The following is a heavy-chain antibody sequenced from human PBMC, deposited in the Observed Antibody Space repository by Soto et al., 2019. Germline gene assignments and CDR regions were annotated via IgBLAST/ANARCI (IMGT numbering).Heavy chain of an antibody. J-gene: IGHJ4*02. CDR1: GGSFSGYY. CDR2: INHSGST. Sequence: QVQLQQWGAGLLKPSETLSLTCAVYGGSFSGYYWSWIRQPPGKGLEWIGEINHSGSTNYNPSLKSRFTISVDTSKNQFSLKLSSVTAADTAVYYCARLPYSGSYFDYWGQGTLVTVSS. CDR3: ARLPYSGSYFDY. D-gene: IGHD1-26*01. V-gene: IGHV4-34*01.